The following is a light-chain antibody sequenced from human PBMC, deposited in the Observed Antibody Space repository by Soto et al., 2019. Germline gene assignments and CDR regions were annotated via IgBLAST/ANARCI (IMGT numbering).Light chain of an antibody. CDR3: SSYTGSSVV. Sequence: QSALTQPASVSGPPGQSITISCTGTSSDVGGYNYVSWYQQYPGKAPKLMIYDVNNRPSGVSNRFSGSKSGNTASLTISGLQAEDEADYYCSSYTGSSVVFGGGTKLTVL. CDR1: SSDVGGYNY. J-gene: IGLJ2*01. CDR2: DVN. V-gene: IGLV2-14*01.